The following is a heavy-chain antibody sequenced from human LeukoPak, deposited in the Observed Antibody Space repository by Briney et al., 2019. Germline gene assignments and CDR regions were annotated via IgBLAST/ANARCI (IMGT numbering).Heavy chain of an antibody. D-gene: IGHD6-13*01. V-gene: IGHV3-48*01. Sequence: PGGSLRLSCAASGFTFSTYNMNWVRQAPGKGLEWVSYISSSSNTIYYADSVKGRFTISRDNAKNTLRLQMNSLRAGDTAVCYCARAAYSSTWYARYFDLWGRGTLVTVSS. J-gene: IGHJ2*01. CDR2: ISSSSNTI. CDR1: GFTFSTYN. CDR3: ARAAYSSTWYARYFDL.